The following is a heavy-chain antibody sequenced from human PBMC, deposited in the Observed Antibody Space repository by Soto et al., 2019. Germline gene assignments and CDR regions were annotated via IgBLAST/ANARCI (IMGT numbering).Heavy chain of an antibody. CDR3: ARSWLKEYYFDY. Sequence: GASVKVSCKTSGHTFTSYYIHWLRQAPGQGLEWMGVINPSGGSTTYAQRFQGRVTMSSDTSTSTVYMELSSLRSEDTAVYYCARSWLKEYYFDYWGQGTLVTVSS. CDR1: GHTFTSYY. J-gene: IGHJ4*02. V-gene: IGHV1-46*01. CDR2: INPSGGST. D-gene: IGHD5-12*01.